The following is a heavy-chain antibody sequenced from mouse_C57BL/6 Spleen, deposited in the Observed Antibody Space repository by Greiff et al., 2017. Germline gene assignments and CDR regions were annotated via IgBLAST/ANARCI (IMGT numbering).Heavy chain of an antibody. D-gene: IGHD1-1*01. J-gene: IGHJ1*03. CDR3: ARADYYGSSHWYFDV. CDR2: ISDGGSYT. V-gene: IGHV5-4*01. CDR1: GFTFSSYA. Sequence: EVQRVESGGGLVKPGGSLKLSCAASGFTFSSYAMSWVRQPPDKRLEWVATISDGGSYTYYPDNVKGRFTISRDNAKNNLYLQMSHLKSEDTAMYYCARADYYGSSHWYFDVWGTGTTVTVSS.